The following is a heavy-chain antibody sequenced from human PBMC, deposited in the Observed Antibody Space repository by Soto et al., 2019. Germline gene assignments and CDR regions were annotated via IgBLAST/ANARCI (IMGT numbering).Heavy chain of an antibody. V-gene: IGHV3-74*01. CDR1: GFTFSSYW. CDR2: INSDGSST. J-gene: IGHJ4*02. CDR3: ASAVSAYDWFDY. D-gene: IGHD5-12*01. Sequence: GGSLRLSCAASGFTFSSYWMHWVRQAPGKGLVWVSRINSDGSSTSYADSVKGRFTISRDNAKNTLYLQMNSLRAEDTAVYYCASAVSAYDWFDYWGQGTLVTLSS.